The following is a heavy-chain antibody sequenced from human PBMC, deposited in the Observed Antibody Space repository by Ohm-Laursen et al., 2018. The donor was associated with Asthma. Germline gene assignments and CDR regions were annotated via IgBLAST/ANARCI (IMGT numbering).Heavy chain of an antibody. D-gene: IGHD6-13*01. CDR1: GFTFSSYA. V-gene: IGHV3-48*02. J-gene: IGHJ4*02. CDR2: INGDSKSI. CDR3: ARGDSSNWDFDY. Sequence: SLRLSCAASGFTFSSYALNWVRQAPGKGLDWVSYINGDSKSIHYGDSVRGRFTISRDNAKNSLYLQMNNLRDEDTAVYYCARGDSSNWDFDYWGPGTQVTVSS.